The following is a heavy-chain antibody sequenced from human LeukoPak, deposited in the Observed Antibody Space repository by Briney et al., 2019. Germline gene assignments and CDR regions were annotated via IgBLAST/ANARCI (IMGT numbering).Heavy chain of an antibody. J-gene: IGHJ6*02. CDR1: GFTFPSSG. CDR2: IVVGSGNT. D-gene: IGHD6-6*01. CDR3: AAVGWEYSSSPLPMDV. Sequence: EASVNVSCTASGFTFPSSGVQWVRQARGQRLEWIGWIVVGSGNTNYAQKFQERVTITRDMSTTTAYMELSSLRSEDTAVYYCAAVGWEYSSSPLPMDVWGQGTTVTVSS. V-gene: IGHV1-58*01.